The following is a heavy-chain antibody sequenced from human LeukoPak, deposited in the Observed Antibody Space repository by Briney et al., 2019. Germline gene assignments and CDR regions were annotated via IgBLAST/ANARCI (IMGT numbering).Heavy chain of an antibody. J-gene: IGHJ4*02. CDR1: GYTFTSYD. Sequence: ASVKVSCNASGYTFTSYDINWVRQATGQGLEWMGWMNPNSGNTGYAQKFQGRVTMTRNTSISAAYMELSSLRSEDTAVYYCARGLDCSSTSCYTGDYWGQGTLVTVSS. D-gene: IGHD2-2*02. CDR2: MNPNSGNT. CDR3: ARGLDCSSTSCYTGDY. V-gene: IGHV1-8*01.